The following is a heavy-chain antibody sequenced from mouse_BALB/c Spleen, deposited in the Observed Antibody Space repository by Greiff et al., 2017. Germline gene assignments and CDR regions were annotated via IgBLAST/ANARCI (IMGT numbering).Heavy chain of an antibody. CDR2: IWSGGST. J-gene: IGHJ3*01. D-gene: IGHD2-4*01. CDR3: ARNNYDYDGGTWFAY. CDR1: GFSLTSYG. V-gene: IGHV2-2*02. Sequence: VKLMESGPGLVQPSQSLSITCTVSGFSLTSYGVHWVRQSPGKGLEWLGVIWSGGSTDYNAAFISRLSISKDNSKSQVFFKMNSLQANDTAIYYCARNNYDYDGGTWFAYWGQGTLVTVSA.